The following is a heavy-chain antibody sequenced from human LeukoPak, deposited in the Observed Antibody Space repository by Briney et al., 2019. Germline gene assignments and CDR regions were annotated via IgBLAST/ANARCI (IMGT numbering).Heavy chain of an antibody. D-gene: IGHD1-26*01. J-gene: IGHJ5*02. Sequence: ASVKVSCKASGYTFTSYDINWVRQATGQGLEWVGWMNPNSGNTGYAQQFQGRVTMARNTSISTAYMELSSLRSEDTAIYYCARDNSVGDNAWWFDPWGQGTLVTVSS. CDR3: ARDNSVGDNAWWFDP. CDR2: MNPNSGNT. V-gene: IGHV1-8*01. CDR1: GYTFTSYD.